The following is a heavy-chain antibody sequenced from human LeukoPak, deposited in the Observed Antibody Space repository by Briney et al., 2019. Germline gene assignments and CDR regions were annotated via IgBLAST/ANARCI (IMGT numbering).Heavy chain of an antibody. CDR2: SHPNSGDT. Sequence: ASVKVSCKASGYTFTSYYLHWVRQAPGQGLEGRGWSHPNSGDTNFAQRFQGRVTMTRDPSISTAYMELTSLRSDDTAVYYCARLATVPGWGQGTLVTVSS. CDR1: GYTFTSYY. CDR3: ARLATVPG. D-gene: IGHD6-19*01. V-gene: IGHV1-2*02. J-gene: IGHJ1*01.